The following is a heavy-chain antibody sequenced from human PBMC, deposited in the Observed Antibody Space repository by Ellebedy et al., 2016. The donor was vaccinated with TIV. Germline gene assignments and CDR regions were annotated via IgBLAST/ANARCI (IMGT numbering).Heavy chain of an antibody. Sequence: AASVKVSCKSSGYTFIAYGITWARQAPGQGLDWMGWVSAYSGNTNYAENFQGRVTMTTDTSTDTAYMELRSLRSDDTAVYYCARVATRQWEQTPNDAFDIWGQGTMVTVSS. CDR2: VSAYSGNT. J-gene: IGHJ3*02. D-gene: IGHD1-26*01. CDR3: ARVATRQWEQTPNDAFDI. CDR1: GYTFIAYG. V-gene: IGHV1-18*01.